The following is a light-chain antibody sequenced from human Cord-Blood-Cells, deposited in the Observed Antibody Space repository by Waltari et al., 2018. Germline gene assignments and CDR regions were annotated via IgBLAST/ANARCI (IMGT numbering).Light chain of an antibody. CDR3: QQYNSYSWT. V-gene: IGKV1-5*01. Sequence: DIQMTQSPSTLSASVGDRVTITSRASQSISSWLAWYQQKPGKAPKLLIYDASSLESGVPSRFSGSGSGTEFTLTISSLRPDDFATYYCQQYNSYSWTFGQGAKVEIK. J-gene: IGKJ1*01. CDR1: QSISSW. CDR2: DAS.